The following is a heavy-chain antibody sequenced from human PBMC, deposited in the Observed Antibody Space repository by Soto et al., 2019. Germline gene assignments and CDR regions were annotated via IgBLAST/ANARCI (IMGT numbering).Heavy chain of an antibody. CDR2: INSDGSST. CDR3: AASIFYYGMDV. Sequence: GGSLRLSCAASGFTFSSYWMHWVRQAPGKGLVWVSRINSDGSSTSYADSVKGRFTISRDNAKNTLYLQMNSLRAEDTAIYYCAASIFYYGMDVWGQGATVTVS. V-gene: IGHV3-74*01. CDR1: GFTFSSYW. J-gene: IGHJ6*02.